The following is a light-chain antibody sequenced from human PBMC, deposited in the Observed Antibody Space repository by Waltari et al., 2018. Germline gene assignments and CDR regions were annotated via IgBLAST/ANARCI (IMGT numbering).Light chain of an antibody. CDR2: WAS. J-gene: IGKJ5*01. V-gene: IGKV4-1*01. CDR3: QQSYTPPPT. CDR1: QSVLYSSDNRNY. Sequence: DIVMTQSPDSLAVSLGERATINCKSSQSVLYSSDNRNYLAWYQQKPGQPPNLLIYWASTRESGVPDRFSGSGSGTDFTLTISSLQAEDFATYYCQQSYTPPPTFGQGTRLDIK.